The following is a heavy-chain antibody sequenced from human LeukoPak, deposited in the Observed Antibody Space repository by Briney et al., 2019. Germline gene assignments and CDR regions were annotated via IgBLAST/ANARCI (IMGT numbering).Heavy chain of an antibody. CDR3: ARVGSSVFDY. V-gene: IGHV4-34*01. J-gene: IGHJ4*02. CDR1: GGSFSGYY. D-gene: IGHD6-6*01. CDR2: INHSGST. Sequence: SETLCLTCAVYGGSFSGYYWSWIRQPPGKGLEWIGEINHSGSTNYNPSLKSRVTISVDTSKNQFSLKLSSVTAADTAVYYCARVGSSVFDYWGQGTLVTVSS.